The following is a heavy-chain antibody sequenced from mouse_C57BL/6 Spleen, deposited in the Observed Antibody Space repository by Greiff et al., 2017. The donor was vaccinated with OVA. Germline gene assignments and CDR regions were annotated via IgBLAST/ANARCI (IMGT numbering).Heavy chain of an antibody. CDR3: ARYGYYFYAMDY. Sequence: QVQLQQSGAELVKPGASVKLSCKASGYTFTSYWMHWVKQRPGQGLEWIGMIHPNSGSTNYNEKFKSKATLTVDKSSSTAYMQLSSLTSEDSAVYYCARYGYYFYAMDYWGQGTSVTVSS. CDR2: IHPNSGST. J-gene: IGHJ4*01. V-gene: IGHV1-64*01. CDR1: GYTFTSYW. D-gene: IGHD2-3*01.